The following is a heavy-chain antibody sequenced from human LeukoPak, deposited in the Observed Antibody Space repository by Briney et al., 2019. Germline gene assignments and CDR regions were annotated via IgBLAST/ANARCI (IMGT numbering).Heavy chain of an antibody. D-gene: IGHD6-25*01. CDR1: GYSFSSYG. CDR3: ARDSSLAA. Sequence: ASVKVSCKASGYSFSSYGISWLRQAPGQGLEWMGWISGYNGHTNYAESLQGRVTMTTDTSTDTAYVELRSLTSDDTAVYYCARDSSLAAWGQGTLVIVSS. V-gene: IGHV1-18*01. J-gene: IGHJ4*02. CDR2: ISGYNGHT.